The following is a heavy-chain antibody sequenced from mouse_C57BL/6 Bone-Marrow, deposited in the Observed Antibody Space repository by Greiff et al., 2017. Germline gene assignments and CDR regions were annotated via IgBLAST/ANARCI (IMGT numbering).Heavy chain of an antibody. CDR3: ARYRYYGSPWYFDV. J-gene: IGHJ1*03. Sequence: QVQLQQSGAELARPGASVKLSCKASGYTFTSYGISWVKQRTGQGLEWIGEIYPRSGNTYYNEKFKGKATLTADKSSGTAYMELRSLTSEDSAVYFCARYRYYGSPWYFDVWGTGTTVTVSS. CDR1: GYTFTSYG. D-gene: IGHD1-1*01. V-gene: IGHV1-81*01. CDR2: IYPRSGNT.